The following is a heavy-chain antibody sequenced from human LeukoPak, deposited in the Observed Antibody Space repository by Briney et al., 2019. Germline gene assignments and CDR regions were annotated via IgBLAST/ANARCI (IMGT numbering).Heavy chain of an antibody. CDR1: GFTFSDYY. CDR3: ARSVRPYYGSGSYFLDAFDI. Sequence: GGSLRLSCAVSGFTFSDYYMSWVRQAPGKGLEWVSAISGSGGSTYYADSVKGRFTISRDNSKNTLYLQMNSLRAEDTAVYYCARSVRPYYGSGSYFLDAFDIWGQGTMVTVSS. D-gene: IGHD3-10*01. J-gene: IGHJ3*02. V-gene: IGHV3-23*01. CDR2: ISGSGGST.